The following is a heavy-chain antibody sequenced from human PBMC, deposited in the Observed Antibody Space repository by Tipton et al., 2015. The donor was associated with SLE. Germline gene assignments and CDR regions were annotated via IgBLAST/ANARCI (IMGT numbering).Heavy chain of an antibody. CDR3: AKDPNHHQGSGWY. CDR2: IRYDGSNK. J-gene: IGHJ4*02. D-gene: IGHD6-19*01. CDR1: GFTFSSYG. Sequence: GSLRLSCAASGFTFSSYGMHWVRQAPGKGLEWVAFIRYDGSNKYYADSVKGRFTISRDNSKNTLYLQMNSLRAEDTAVYYCAKDPNHHQGSGWYWGQGTLVTVSS. V-gene: IGHV3-30*02.